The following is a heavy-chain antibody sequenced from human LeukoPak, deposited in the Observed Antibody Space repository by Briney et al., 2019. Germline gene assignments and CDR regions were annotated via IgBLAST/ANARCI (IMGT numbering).Heavy chain of an antibody. Sequence: SETLSLTCSVSGDSISSHYWTWIRQAPGKGLEWIGHIHYSGTTNYKSSLKSRVTISVDTSTNQFSLELTSVTAADTAVYYCARDLGYYQSSDYYLGWFDPWGQGTLVTVSS. V-gene: IGHV4-59*11. CDR1: GDSISSHY. CDR2: IHYSGTT. D-gene: IGHD3-22*01. J-gene: IGHJ5*02. CDR3: ARDLGYYQSSDYYLGWFDP.